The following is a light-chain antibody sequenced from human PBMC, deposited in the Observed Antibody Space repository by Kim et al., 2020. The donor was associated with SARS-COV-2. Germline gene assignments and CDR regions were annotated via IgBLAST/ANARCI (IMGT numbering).Light chain of an antibody. J-gene: IGLJ1*01. Sequence: QSVLTQPASVSGSPGQSITISCTGSSSDVGSYTLVSWYQHHPGKAPKLMIYEVSKRPSGVSNRFSGSKSGNTASLTIFGLQAEDEADYYCSSYAGSNTYVFGIGTKVTVL. CDR2: EVS. CDR1: SSDVGSYTL. CDR3: SSYAGSNTYV. V-gene: IGLV2-23*02.